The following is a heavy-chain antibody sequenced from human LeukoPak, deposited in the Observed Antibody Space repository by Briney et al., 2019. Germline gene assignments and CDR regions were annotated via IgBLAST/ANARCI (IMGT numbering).Heavy chain of an antibody. J-gene: IGHJ4*02. D-gene: IGHD6-13*01. CDR1: GFTFSNYA. V-gene: IGHV3-23*01. CDR2: ISDSGGST. CDR3: ARMPPSSLRYLDY. Sequence: GGSLRLSCVASGFTFSNYAVSWVRQAPGKGLAWVSAISDSGGSTQYADSVKGRFTISRDNSKNTLYLEMNILRAEDTAIYYCARMPPSSLRYLDYWGQGTLVTVSS.